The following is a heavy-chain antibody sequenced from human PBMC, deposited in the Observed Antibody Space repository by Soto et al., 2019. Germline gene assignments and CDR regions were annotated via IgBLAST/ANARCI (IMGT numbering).Heavy chain of an antibody. CDR2: TRNKANSYTT. CDR1: GFTFSDHH. Sequence: EVYLVESGGGLVQPGGSLRLSCATSGFTFSDHHMDWVRQAPGKGLEWVGRTRNKANSYTTEYAASVKGRFTISRDDSKNSLYLQMNSLKTEDTAVYYCSRDLGSWGQGTLVTVSS. CDR3: SRDLGS. J-gene: IGHJ5*02. V-gene: IGHV3-72*01.